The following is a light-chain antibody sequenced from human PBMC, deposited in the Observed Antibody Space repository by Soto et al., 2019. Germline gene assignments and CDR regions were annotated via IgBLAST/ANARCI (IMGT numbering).Light chain of an antibody. J-gene: IGKJ5*01. Sequence: EIVLTQSPATLSLSPGERATLSCRASQSVSSYLAWYQQRPGQAPRLLIYYASNRATGIPARFSGSGSGTDFTLNISSLEPEDFGVYYCQQRSNWLITFGQGTRLEIK. CDR2: YAS. CDR3: QQRSNWLIT. V-gene: IGKV3-11*01. CDR1: QSVSSY.